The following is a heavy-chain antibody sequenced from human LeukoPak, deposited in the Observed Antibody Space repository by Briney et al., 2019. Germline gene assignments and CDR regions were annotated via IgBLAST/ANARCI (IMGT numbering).Heavy chain of an antibody. Sequence: SGTLSLTCAVYGGSFSGYYWSWIRQPPGKGLEWIGEINHSGSTNYNPSLKSRVTISVDTSKNQFSLKLSSVTAADTAVYYCARYRYYYYGMDVWGQGTTVTVSS. J-gene: IGHJ6*02. CDR1: GGSFSGYY. CDR3: ARYRYYYYGMDV. V-gene: IGHV4-34*01. CDR2: INHSGST. D-gene: IGHD1-26*01.